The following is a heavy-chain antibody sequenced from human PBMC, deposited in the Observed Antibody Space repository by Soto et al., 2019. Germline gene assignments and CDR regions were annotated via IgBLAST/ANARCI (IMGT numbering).Heavy chain of an antibody. Sequence: QVQLVQSGAEVKKPGASVKVSCKASGITSTTYAIHWVRQAPGQGLEWMGWINTGNGNTRYSQRFLGRASLTTATPARTASMDLRSLTSEDPAVSCSARAISGYVTWGQGTRITVSS. V-gene: IGHV1-3*04. CDR3: ARAISGYVT. D-gene: IGHD5-12*01. CDR1: GITSTTYA. J-gene: IGHJ5*02. CDR2: INTGNGNT.